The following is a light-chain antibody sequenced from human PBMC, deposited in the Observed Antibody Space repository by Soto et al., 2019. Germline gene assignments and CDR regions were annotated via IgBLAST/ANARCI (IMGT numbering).Light chain of an antibody. CDR3: QQYGSSGT. CDR1: QSVSNNY. V-gene: IGKV3-20*01. Sequence: EIVLTQSPGTLSLSPGERATLSCRASQSVSNNYLAWHQQTPGPAPRLLIYAASNRATGTPDRFSGSGSATDFTITISRLAHEDFAVYYCQQYGSSGTFGQGTKVDIK. CDR2: AAS. J-gene: IGKJ1*01.